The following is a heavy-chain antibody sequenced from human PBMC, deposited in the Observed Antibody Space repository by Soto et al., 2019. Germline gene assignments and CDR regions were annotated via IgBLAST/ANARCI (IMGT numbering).Heavy chain of an antibody. CDR1: GFTFNTYA. J-gene: IGHJ4*02. V-gene: IGHV3-23*01. CDR3: AKAAKRAWVASRRDY. D-gene: IGHD2-15*01. Sequence: EVQLLESGGDLVQPGGSLRRSCTASGFTFNTYAMSWVRQAPGKGLEWISAISGGGGSTYYADSVKGRFSISRDNSKNPLSLQMNTLRAEDTAVYFCAKAAKRAWVASRRDYWGQGPLVTVSS. CDR2: ISGGGGST.